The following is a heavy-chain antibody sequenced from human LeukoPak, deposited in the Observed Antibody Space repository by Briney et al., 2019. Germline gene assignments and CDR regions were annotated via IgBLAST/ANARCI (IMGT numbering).Heavy chain of an antibody. V-gene: IGHV1-2*06. J-gene: IGHJ4*02. Sequence: ASVKVSCKASGYTFTGYYMHWVRQAPGQGLEWMGRINANSGGTNYAQKFQGRVTMTRDTSISTAYMELSRLRSDDTAVYYCARGKAPDPGYSNYRTKPADYWGQGTLVTVSS. CDR3: ARGKAPDPGYSNYRTKPADY. CDR1: GYTFTGYY. D-gene: IGHD4-11*01. CDR2: INANSGGT.